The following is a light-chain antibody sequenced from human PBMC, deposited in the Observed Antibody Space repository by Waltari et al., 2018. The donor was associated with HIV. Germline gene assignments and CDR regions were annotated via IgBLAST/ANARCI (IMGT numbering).Light chain of an antibody. CDR1: QDISSY. J-gene: IGKJ4*01. V-gene: IGKV1-33*01. Sequence: DIQMTQSPSSLSASVGDRVTITCQASQDISSYLHWYQQKPGKAPKRLIYDASNLETGGPPRFSGSGSGTDFTFTISSLQPEDIATYYCQQYDNLLTFGGGTKVEIK. CDR3: QQYDNLLT. CDR2: DAS.